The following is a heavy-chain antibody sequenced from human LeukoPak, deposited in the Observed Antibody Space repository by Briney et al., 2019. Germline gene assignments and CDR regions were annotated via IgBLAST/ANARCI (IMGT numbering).Heavy chain of an antibody. J-gene: IGHJ4*02. CDR2: ISGSGGST. Sequence: GGSLRLSCAASGFTFSSYAMSWVRQAPGKGLEWVSAISGSGGSTYYADSVKGRFTISRDNSKNTLYLQMSSLRAEDTAVYYCATSMVRGVKHFDYWGQGTLVTVSS. D-gene: IGHD3-10*01. CDR3: ATSMVRGVKHFDY. V-gene: IGHV3-23*01. CDR1: GFTFSSYA.